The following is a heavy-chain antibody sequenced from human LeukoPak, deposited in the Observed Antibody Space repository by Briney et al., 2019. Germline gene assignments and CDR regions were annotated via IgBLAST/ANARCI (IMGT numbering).Heavy chain of an antibody. CDR3: ARGIGSGWYEEFDY. Sequence: SETLSLTCTVSGGSISSYYWSWIRQPPGKGLEWIGYIYYSGSTNYNPSLKSRVTISVDTTKNQFSLKLSSVTAADTAVYYCARGIGSGWYEEFDYWGQGTLVTVSS. CDR2: IYYSGST. J-gene: IGHJ4*02. D-gene: IGHD6-19*01. V-gene: IGHV4-59*01. CDR1: GGSISSYY.